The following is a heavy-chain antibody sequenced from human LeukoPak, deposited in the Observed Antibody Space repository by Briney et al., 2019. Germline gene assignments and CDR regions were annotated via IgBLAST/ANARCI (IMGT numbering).Heavy chain of an antibody. CDR2: ISSSGGST. D-gene: IGHD3-22*01. Sequence: GESLRLSCAASGFTFNTYAMSWVRQAPGKGLEWVSAISSSGGSTFHADSVKGRFTISRDNSKNTLYLQMNSLKAEDTAVYYCAKDRAHYYYDTSRGGSDYWGQGTLVTVSS. CDR1: GFTFNTYA. J-gene: IGHJ4*02. CDR3: AKDRAHYYYDTSRGGSDY. V-gene: IGHV3-23*01.